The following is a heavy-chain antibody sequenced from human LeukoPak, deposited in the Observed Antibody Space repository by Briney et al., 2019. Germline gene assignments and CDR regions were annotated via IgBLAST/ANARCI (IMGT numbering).Heavy chain of an antibody. Sequence: SETLSLTCAVYGGSFSGYYWSWIRQPPGKGLEWIGAINHSGSTNYNPSLKSRVTISVDTSKNQFSLKLSSVTAADTAVYYCARGRYYDYVWGSYRYTQFDYWGQGTLVTVSS. V-gene: IGHV4-34*01. D-gene: IGHD3-16*02. CDR2: INHSGST. CDR1: GGSFSGYY. CDR3: ARGRYYDYVWGSYRYTQFDY. J-gene: IGHJ4*02.